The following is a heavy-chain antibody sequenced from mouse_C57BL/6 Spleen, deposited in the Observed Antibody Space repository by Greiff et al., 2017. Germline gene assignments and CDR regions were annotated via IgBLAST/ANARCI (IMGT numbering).Heavy chain of an antibody. CDR1: GFNIKDDY. CDR3: TTWIYYGSPQYYAMDY. D-gene: IGHD1-1*01. V-gene: IGHV14-4*01. J-gene: IGHJ4*01. Sequence: EVQLQQSGAELVRPGASVKLSCTASGFNIKDDYMHWVKQRPEQGLEWIGWIDPENGDTEYASKFQGKATITADTSSNTAYLQLSSLTSEDTAVYYCTTWIYYGSPQYYAMDYWGQGTSVTVSS. CDR2: IDPENGDT.